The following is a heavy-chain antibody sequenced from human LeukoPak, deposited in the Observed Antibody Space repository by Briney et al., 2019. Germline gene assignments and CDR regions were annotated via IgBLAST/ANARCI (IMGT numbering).Heavy chain of an antibody. D-gene: IGHD6-19*01. CDR3: ARDSAVAGVGRGNY. Sequence: SETLSLTCTVSGVSISSSNSYWGWIRQPPGKGLEWIGSIYYSGNTYYNASLKSQVSISIDTSKNQFSLRLTSVTAADTAVYYCARDSAVAGVGRGNYWGQGTLVTVSS. V-gene: IGHV4-39*02. J-gene: IGHJ4*02. CDR1: GVSISSSNSY. CDR2: IYYSGNT.